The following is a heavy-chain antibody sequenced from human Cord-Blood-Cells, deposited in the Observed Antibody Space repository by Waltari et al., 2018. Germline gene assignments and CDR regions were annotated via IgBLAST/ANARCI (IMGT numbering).Heavy chain of an antibody. D-gene: IGHD3-10*01. V-gene: IGHV1-18*01. J-gene: IGHJ5*02. CDR3: ARVAMVREINWFDP. Sequence: QVQLVQSGAEVKKPGASVKVSCQASGYTFTSDGISWVRQAPGQGLEWMGWISAYNGNTNYAQKLQGRVTMTTDTSTSTAYMGLRSLRSDDTAVYYCARVAMVREINWFDPWGQGTLVTVSS. CDR1: GYTFTSDG. CDR2: ISAYNGNT.